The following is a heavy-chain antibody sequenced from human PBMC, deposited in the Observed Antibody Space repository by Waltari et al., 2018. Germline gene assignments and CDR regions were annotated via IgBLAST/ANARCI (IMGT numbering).Heavy chain of an antibody. CDR1: GGSISSSSYY. D-gene: IGHD2-2*01. CDR2: IYYSGST. Sequence: QLQLQESGPGLVKPSETLSLTCTVSGGSISSSSYYWGWIRQPPGKGLEWIGSIYYSGSTYYNPSLKSRVTISVDTSKNQFSLKRSSVTAADTAVYYCARVGGGGYPFDYWGQGTLVTVSS. J-gene: IGHJ4*02. CDR3: ARVGGGGYPFDY. V-gene: IGHV4-39*07.